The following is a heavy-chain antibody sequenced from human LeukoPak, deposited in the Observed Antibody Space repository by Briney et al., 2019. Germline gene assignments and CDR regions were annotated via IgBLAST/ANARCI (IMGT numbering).Heavy chain of an antibody. J-gene: IGHJ3*02. D-gene: IGHD3-3*01. CDR2: IYYSGST. CDR3: ARGNDFWSGYVSPRPSGYAFDI. V-gene: IGHV4-39*07. CDR1: GGSISSSSYY. Sequence: SETLSLTCTVSGGSISSSSYYWGWIRQPPGKGLEWIGSIYYSGSTYYNPSLKSRVTMSVDTSKNQFSLKLSSVTAADTAVYYCARGNDFWSGYVSPRPSGYAFDIWGQGTMVTVSS.